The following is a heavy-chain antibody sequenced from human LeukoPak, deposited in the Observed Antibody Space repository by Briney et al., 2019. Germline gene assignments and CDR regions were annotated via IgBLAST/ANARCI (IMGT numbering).Heavy chain of an antibody. CDR1: GGSISSSSYY. J-gene: IGHJ4*02. D-gene: IGHD6-13*01. V-gene: IGHV4-39*07. CDR3: ARGWQEGYFDY. Sequence: SETLSLTCTVSGGSISSSSYYWGWIRQPPGKGLEWIGSIYYSGSTYYNPSLKSRVTISVDTSKNQFSLKLSSVTAADTAVYYCARGWQEGYFDYWGQGTLVTVSS. CDR2: IYYSGST.